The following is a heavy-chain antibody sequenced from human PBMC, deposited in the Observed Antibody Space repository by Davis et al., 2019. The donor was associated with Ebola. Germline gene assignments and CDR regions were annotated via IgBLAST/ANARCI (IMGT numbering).Heavy chain of an antibody. Sequence: GESLKISCAAPGFTFSSDSLHWVRQAPGKGLEWVSAISGSGGRTYYADSVKGRFTISRDNSKNTLYLQMSSLRADDTAVYYCTTERQWLPKEWGQGTTVTVSS. CDR3: TTERQWLPKE. CDR1: GFTFSSDS. V-gene: IGHV3-23*01. D-gene: IGHD6-19*01. CDR2: ISGSGGRT. J-gene: IGHJ6*02.